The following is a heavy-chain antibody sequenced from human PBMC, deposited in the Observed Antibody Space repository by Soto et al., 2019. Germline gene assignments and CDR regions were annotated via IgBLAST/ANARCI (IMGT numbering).Heavy chain of an antibody. CDR3: ARADTAMGLDY. Sequence: PSETLCLTCTVSGGSISGYCWSWLRQPPGKGLEWIGYIYNIGSTNYNPSLRSRVTMSKDTSKNQFSLKLSSVTAADTAVYYCARADTAMGLDYWGQGTLVTVSS. D-gene: IGHD5-18*01. J-gene: IGHJ4*02. CDR1: GGSISGYC. CDR2: IYNIGST. V-gene: IGHV4-59*01.